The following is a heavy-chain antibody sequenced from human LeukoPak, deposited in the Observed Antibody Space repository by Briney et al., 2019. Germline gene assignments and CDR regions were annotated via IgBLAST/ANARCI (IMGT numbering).Heavy chain of an antibody. CDR1: GFTFRNYG. D-gene: IGHD3-22*01. J-gene: IGHJ4*02. Sequence: GGSLRLSCAVSGFTFRNYGMSWVRQAPGKGLEWVSVVSDSGSSAFYTDSVKGRFTISRDNPKNTLYLQMNSLRAEDTAVYYCAREHYNYYDNSGSIDYWGQGTLVTVSS. V-gene: IGHV3-23*01. CDR3: AREHYNYYDNSGSIDY. CDR2: VSDSGSSA.